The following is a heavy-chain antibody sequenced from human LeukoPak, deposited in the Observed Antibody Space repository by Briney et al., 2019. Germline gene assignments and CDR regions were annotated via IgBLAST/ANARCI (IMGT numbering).Heavy chain of an antibody. D-gene: IGHD2-15*01. CDR1: GGSISSYY. CDR3: SGMGCSCGSCYPFLDY. Sequence: SETLSLTCTVSGGSISSYYWSWIRQPPGKGLEWIGYIYTSGSTNYNPSLKSRVTISVDTFKNKFSLKLSSVPAADTASYYCSGMGCSCGSCYPFLDYWGRGTLVTVSS. V-gene: IGHV4-4*09. J-gene: IGHJ4*02. CDR2: IYTSGST.